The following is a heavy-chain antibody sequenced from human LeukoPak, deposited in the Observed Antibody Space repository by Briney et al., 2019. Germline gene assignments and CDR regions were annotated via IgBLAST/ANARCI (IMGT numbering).Heavy chain of an antibody. CDR3: AKDMGGSGSPGLGMDV. Sequence: SVKVSCKASGFTFTSSAMQWVRQARGQRLEWIGWIVVGSGNTNYAQKFQERVTITRDMSTSTAYMELSSLRSEDTAVYYCAKDMGGSGSPGLGMDVWGQGTTVTVSS. CDR1: GFTFTSSA. CDR2: IVVGSGNT. D-gene: IGHD3-10*01. J-gene: IGHJ6*02. V-gene: IGHV1-58*02.